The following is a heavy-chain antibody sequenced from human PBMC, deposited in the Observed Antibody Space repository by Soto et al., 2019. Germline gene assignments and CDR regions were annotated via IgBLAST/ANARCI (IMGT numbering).Heavy chain of an antibody. D-gene: IGHD3-3*01. Sequence: VQLLESGGGLVQPGGSLRLSCAASGFTFSSYAMSWVRQAPGKGLEWVSAISGSGGSTYYADSVKGRFTISRDNSKNTLYLQMNSLRAEDTAVYYCAKSLRFLEWLSDYYYYGMDVWGQGTTVTVSS. CDR2: ISGSGGST. J-gene: IGHJ6*02. V-gene: IGHV3-23*01. CDR3: AKSLRFLEWLSDYYYYGMDV. CDR1: GFTFSSYA.